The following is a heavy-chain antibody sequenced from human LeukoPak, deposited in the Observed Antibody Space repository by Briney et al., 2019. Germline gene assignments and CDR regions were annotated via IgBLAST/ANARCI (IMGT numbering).Heavy chain of an antibody. J-gene: IGHJ3*02. CDR2: IYYSGST. CDR3: ARDYAFDI. V-gene: IGHV4-39*02. CDR1: GGSISSNNYY. Sequence: SETLSLTCTVSGGSISSNNYYWGWIRQPPGKRLEWIGSIYYSGSTDYNPSLKSRVTISVDTSKNQFSLKLSSVTAADTAVYYCARDYAFDIWGQGTMVTVSS.